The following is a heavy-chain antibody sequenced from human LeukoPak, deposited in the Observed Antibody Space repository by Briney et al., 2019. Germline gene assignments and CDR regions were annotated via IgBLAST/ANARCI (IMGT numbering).Heavy chain of an antibody. J-gene: IGHJ3*02. CDR1: GFTFSSYG. CDR3: AKVSYYYGSGSYYIPSPGAFDI. CDR2: IRYDGSNK. V-gene: IGHV3-30*02. Sequence: TGGSLRLSCAASGFTFSSYGMHWVRQAPGKGLEWVAFIRYDGSNKYYADSVKGRFTISRDNSKNTLYLQMNSLRAEDTAVYYCAKVSYYYGSGSYYIPSPGAFDIWGQGTMVTVSS. D-gene: IGHD3-10*01.